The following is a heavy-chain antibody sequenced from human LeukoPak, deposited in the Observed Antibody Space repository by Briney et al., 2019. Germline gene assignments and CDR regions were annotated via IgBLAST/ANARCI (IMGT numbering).Heavy chain of an antibody. Sequence: SEILSLTCAVYGGSFSGYYWSWIRQPPGKGLEWIGEINHSGSTYYNPSLKSRVTISVDTSKNQFSLKLSSVTAADTAVYYCARSARITMIVVVITGAFDIWGQGTMVTVSS. J-gene: IGHJ3*02. CDR1: GGSFSGYY. CDR2: INHSGST. CDR3: ARSARITMIVVVITGAFDI. D-gene: IGHD3-22*01. V-gene: IGHV4-34*01.